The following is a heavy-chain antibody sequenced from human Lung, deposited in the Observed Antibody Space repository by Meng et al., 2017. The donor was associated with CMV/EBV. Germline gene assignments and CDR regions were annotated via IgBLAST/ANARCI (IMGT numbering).Heavy chain of an antibody. Sequence: GGSXRLXCAASGFTFSLYPMHWVRQAPGKGLEWLTVISYDVITKHYADSVKGRFTISRDNSRNTLYLQMDSLRPEDTAMYYCARSPVLAGSDWVTDFWGRGXLVTFSS. D-gene: IGHD6-19*01. J-gene: IGHJ4*02. CDR2: ISYDVITK. CDR3: ARSPVLAGSDWVTDF. V-gene: IGHV3-30*04. CDR1: GFTFSLYP.